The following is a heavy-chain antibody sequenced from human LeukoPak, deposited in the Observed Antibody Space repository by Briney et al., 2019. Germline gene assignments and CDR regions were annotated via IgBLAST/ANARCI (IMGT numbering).Heavy chain of an antibody. CDR1: GFTFSNYA. J-gene: IGHJ5*02. CDR2: ISYDGSNK. CDR3: ARSGKTVTTVWFDP. V-gene: IGHV3-30*01. D-gene: IGHD4-11*01. Sequence: PGGSLRLSCEASGFTFSNYAMSWVRQAPGKGLEWVAVISYDGSNKYYADSVKGRFTISRDNSKNTLYLQMNSLRAEDTAVYYCARSGKTVTTVWFDPWGQGTLVTVSS.